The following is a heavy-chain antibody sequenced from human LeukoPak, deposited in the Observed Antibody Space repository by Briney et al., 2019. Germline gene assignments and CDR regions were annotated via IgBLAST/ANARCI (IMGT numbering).Heavy chain of an antibody. CDR2: VSSSGSTI. V-gene: IGHV3-11*01. D-gene: IGHD3-22*01. CDR3: ARVGSSGYPIDY. J-gene: IGHJ4*02. CDR1: GFTFSDYY. Sequence: GGSLRLSCAASGFTFSDYYMSWIRQAPGKGLEWVSYVSSSGSTINYADSVKGRFTISRDSAKKSLFLQMNSLRAEDTAVYYCARVGSSGYPIDYWGQGTLVTVSS.